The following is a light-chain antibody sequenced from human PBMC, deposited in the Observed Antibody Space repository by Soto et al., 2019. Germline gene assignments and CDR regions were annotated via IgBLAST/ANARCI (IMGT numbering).Light chain of an antibody. Sequence: DIVMTQSPDSLAVSLGERATINCESSQTVLYSSKNKNPLAWYQQKPGQPPKLLISWATTRESGVPGRFSGSGSGTDFTLTISSLQAEDVAVYYCQQYYSTPITFGQGTRLEIK. CDR3: QQYYSTPIT. J-gene: IGKJ5*01. CDR1: QTVLYSSKNKNP. V-gene: IGKV4-1*01. CDR2: WAT.